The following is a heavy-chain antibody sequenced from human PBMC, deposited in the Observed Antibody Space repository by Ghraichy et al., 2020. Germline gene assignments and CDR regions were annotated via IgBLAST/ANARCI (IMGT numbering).Heavy chain of an antibody. D-gene: IGHD6-19*01. V-gene: IGHV4-59*13. CDR1: GGTISRYY. J-gene: IGHJ6*02. CDR2: VYYSGST. CDR3: ARDRRYSSGWKVGNGMDV. Sequence: SETLSLNCIVSGGTISRYYWSWIRQPPGKGLEWIGYVYYSGSTYYNPSLKSRVTMSVDTSNNQFSLKLSSVTAADTAVYYCARDRRYSSGWKVGNGMDVWGQGTTVTVSS.